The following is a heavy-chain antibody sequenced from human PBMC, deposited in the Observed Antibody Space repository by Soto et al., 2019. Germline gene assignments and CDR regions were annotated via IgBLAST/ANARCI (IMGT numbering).Heavy chain of an antibody. J-gene: IGHJ6*02. V-gene: IGHV4-4*02. CDR1: GGSISSSNW. D-gene: IGHD3-22*01. CDR2: IYHSGST. CDR3: ARARYYDSSGHLSYYGMDV. Sequence: PSETLSLTCAVSGGSISSSNWWSWVRQPPGKGLEWIGEIYHSGSTNYNPSLKSRVTISVDKSKNQFSLKLSSVTAADTAVYYCARARYYDSSGHLSYYGMDVWGQGTTVTVSS.